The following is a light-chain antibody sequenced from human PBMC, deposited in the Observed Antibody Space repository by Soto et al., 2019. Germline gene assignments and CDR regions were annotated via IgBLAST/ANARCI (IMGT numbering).Light chain of an antibody. Sequence: EIVLTQSPVTLSLSPGEGATLSCRASQTVSKNYLAWYQQKAGQAPRLVIYAASTRATGIPDRFSGSGSGTDFTLTISSLEPEDFAVYYCHQRQSWPRTFGQGAKVDIK. J-gene: IGKJ1*01. CDR2: AAS. V-gene: IGKV3D-20*02. CDR1: QTVSKNY. CDR3: HQRQSWPRT.